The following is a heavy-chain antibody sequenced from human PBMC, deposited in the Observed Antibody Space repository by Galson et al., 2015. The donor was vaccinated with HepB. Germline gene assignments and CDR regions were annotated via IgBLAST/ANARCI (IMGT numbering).Heavy chain of an antibody. D-gene: IGHD4-17*01. Sequence: SVKVSCKVSGYTLTELSMHWVRQAPGKGLEWMGGFDPEDGETIYAQRFQGRVTMTEDTSTDTAYMELSSLRSEDTAVYYCATLLIMTTVTTSHYYYYMDVWGKGTTVTVSS. CDR1: GYTLTELS. V-gene: IGHV1-24*01. CDR2: FDPEDGET. J-gene: IGHJ6*03. CDR3: ATLLIMTTVTTSHYYYYMDV.